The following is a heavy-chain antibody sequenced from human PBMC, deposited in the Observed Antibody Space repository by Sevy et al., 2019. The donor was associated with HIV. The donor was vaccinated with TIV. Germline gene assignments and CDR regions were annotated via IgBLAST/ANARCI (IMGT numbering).Heavy chain of an antibody. CDR2: ISNSGTTI. V-gene: IGHV3-48*03. J-gene: IGHJ4*02. CDR3: ARDLPPSATTVAHFDC. CDR1: GFSFSSYE. D-gene: IGHD4-17*01. Sequence: GGSLRLSCAASGFSFSSYEMNWVRQAPGKGLEWVSYISNSGTTISYSDSVRGRFTISRDNARNLLYLQMNSLRAEDTAVYYCARDLPPSATTVAHFDCWGQETLVTVSS.